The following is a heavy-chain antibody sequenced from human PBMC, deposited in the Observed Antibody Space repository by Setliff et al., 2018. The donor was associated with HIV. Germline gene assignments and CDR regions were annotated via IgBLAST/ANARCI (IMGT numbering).Heavy chain of an antibody. D-gene: IGHD5-18*01. CDR2: RNHSGNI. CDR3: ARGREVIRDTYYSYFYMDV. J-gene: IGHJ6*03. CDR1: GATFNDYF. Sequence: PSETLSLTCAVYGATFNDYFWTWIRQSPGKGLEWIGERNHSGNINQNPSLKSGFTLSVDTSKNQFSLRLNSVTAADTAVYHCARGREVIRDTYYSYFYMDVWSRGTAVTVS. V-gene: IGHV4-34*01.